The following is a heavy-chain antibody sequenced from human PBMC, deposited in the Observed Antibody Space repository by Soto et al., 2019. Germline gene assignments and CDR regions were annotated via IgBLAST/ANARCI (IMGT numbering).Heavy chain of an antibody. Sequence: GGSLRLSCSASGFTFSSYAMHWVRQAPGKGLEYVSAITSNGGTKDYADSVKGRFTISRDNSNNTLYFQMSSLRAEDTAVYYCVKAHGYDFDYWGQGTLVTVSS. D-gene: IGHD5-12*01. CDR1: GFTFSSYA. J-gene: IGHJ4*02. CDR2: ITSNGGTK. V-gene: IGHV3-64D*06. CDR3: VKAHGYDFDY.